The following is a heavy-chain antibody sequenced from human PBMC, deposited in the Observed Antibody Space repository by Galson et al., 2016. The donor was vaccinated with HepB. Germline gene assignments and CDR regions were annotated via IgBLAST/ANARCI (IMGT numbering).Heavy chain of an antibody. Sequence: SETLSLTCTVSGGSISSYYWSWIRQPPGKGLEWIGYIYYSGSTNYNPSLKSRVTISVDTSKNQFSLKLRSVTAADTAVYYCAASRPRYCSGGRCFMDVWGQGTTVIVSS. CDR2: IYYSGST. CDR1: GGSISSYY. J-gene: IGHJ6*02. D-gene: IGHD2-15*01. CDR3: AASRPRYCSGGRCFMDV. V-gene: IGHV4-59*01.